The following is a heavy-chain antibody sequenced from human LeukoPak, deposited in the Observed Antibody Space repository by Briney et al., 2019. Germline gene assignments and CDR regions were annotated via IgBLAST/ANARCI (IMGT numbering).Heavy chain of an antibody. CDR2: INPNSGGT. CDR3: ARDGMVRGVPGVDFDY. Sequence: VASVKVSCKASGYTFTGYYMHWVRQAPGQGLEWMGWINPNSGGTNYAQKFQGRVTMTRDTSISTAYMELSRLRSDDTAVYYCARDGMVRGVPGVDFDYSGQGTLVTVSS. CDR1: GYTFTGYY. J-gene: IGHJ4*02. D-gene: IGHD3-10*01. V-gene: IGHV1-2*02.